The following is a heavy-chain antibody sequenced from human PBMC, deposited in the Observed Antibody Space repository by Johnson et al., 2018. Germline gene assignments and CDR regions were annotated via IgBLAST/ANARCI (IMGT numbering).Heavy chain of an antibody. CDR1: GYSFTTYW. V-gene: IGHV5-51*01. CDR3: ARQKVPGRFDAFDI. Sequence: VQLVESGAEVKKPGESLKICCKTSGYSFTTYWIAWVRQMPGKGLEWMGIIYPGDSDTRYSPSFQGQVTISADKSITTAYLRWSSLKASDTAMYYCARQKVPGRFDAFDIWGQGTMVTVSS. CDR2: IYPGDSDT. J-gene: IGHJ3*02.